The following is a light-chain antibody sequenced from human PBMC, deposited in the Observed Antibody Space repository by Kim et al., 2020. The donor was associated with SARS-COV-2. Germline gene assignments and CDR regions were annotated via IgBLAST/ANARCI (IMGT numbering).Light chain of an antibody. CDR2: RNN. J-gene: IGLJ3*02. CDR3: TAWDDSLSGRV. V-gene: IGLV1-47*01. Sequence: SGTPGQRVTISCSGINSNYVYWYQRLPGTAPKLLIYRNNHQPSGVPDRFSGSKSGTSASLAISGLRSDDEADYFCTAWDDSLSGRVFGGGTQLTVL. CDR1: NSNY.